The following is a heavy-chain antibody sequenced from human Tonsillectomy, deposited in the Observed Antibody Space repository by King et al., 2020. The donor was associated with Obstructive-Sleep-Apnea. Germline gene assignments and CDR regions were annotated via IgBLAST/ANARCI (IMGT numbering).Heavy chain of an antibody. CDR2: ISSRGIAT. V-gene: IGHV3-23*04. J-gene: IGHJ4*02. Sequence: VQLVESGGGLASPGGSLRLSCAVSGFSFRNSAMSWVRQAPGKGLEWGASISSRGIATYNADSARGRLTISRDNSQETLFLHINRLTAEDTAVYFCAKDVVWYTSGRSEAQFSEVWGQGTLVTV. D-gene: IGHD6-19*01. CDR3: AKDVVWYTSGRSEAQFSEV. CDR1: GFSFRNSA.